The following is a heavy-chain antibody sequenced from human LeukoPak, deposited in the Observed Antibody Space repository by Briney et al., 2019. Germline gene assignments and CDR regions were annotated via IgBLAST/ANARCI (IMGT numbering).Heavy chain of an antibody. D-gene: IGHD3-22*01. CDR2: INRSGST. CDR3: ARFSSGYYRTYYYYGMDV. V-gene: IGHV4-34*01. J-gene: IGHJ6*02. Sequence: PSETLSLTCAVYGGSFSGYYWSWIRQPPGKGLEWIGEINRSGSTNYNPSLKSRVTISVDTSKNQFSLKLSSVTAADTAVYYCARFSSGYYRTYYYYGMDVWGQGTTVTVSS. CDR1: GGSFSGYY.